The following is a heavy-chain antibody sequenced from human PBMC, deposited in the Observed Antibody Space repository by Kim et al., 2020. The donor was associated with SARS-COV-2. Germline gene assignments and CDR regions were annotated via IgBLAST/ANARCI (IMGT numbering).Heavy chain of an antibody. V-gene: IGHV4-39*07. J-gene: IGHJ4*01. Sequence: SETLSLNCAVSGDSVSASNMFWGWIRQPPGSGLEWIGIIFYTGSTYYNPSFKSRVTMSVDMSKNQFSLRLSSVTAADSAVYYCARGLRHLWAYYFDYWG. D-gene: IGHD3-3*02. CDR1: GDSVSASNMF. CDR2: IFYTGST. CDR3: ARGLRHLWAYYFDY.